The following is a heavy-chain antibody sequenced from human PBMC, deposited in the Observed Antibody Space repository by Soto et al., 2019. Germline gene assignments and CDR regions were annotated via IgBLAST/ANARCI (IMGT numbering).Heavy chain of an antibody. CDR2: INHSGST. CDR1: GGSFSGYY. D-gene: IGHD3-10*01. J-gene: IGHJ6*02. Sequence: SETLSLTCAVYGGSFSGYYWSWIRQPPGKGLEWIGEINHSGSTNYNPSLKSRVTISVDTSKNQFSLKLSSVTAADTAVYYCARIPRYGSGRLGYYYYGMDVWGQGTTVTVSS. CDR3: ARIPRYGSGRLGYYYYGMDV. V-gene: IGHV4-34*01.